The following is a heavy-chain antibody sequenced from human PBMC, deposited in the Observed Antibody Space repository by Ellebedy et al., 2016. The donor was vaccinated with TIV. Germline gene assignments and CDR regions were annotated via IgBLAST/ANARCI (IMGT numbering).Heavy chain of an antibody. Sequence: SETLSLTCTVSGGAISGYFWSWIRQPAGKGLEWIGRIYSNENTNYNPSLRSRVTMSIDTSKNQFSLKLSSVTAADTAVYYCAKDPSCDSADCKNRAFDVWGQGTMVTVSS. CDR1: GGAISGYF. D-gene: IGHD2/OR15-2a*01. CDR3: AKDPSCDSADCKNRAFDV. CDR2: IYSNENT. J-gene: IGHJ3*01. V-gene: IGHV4-4*07.